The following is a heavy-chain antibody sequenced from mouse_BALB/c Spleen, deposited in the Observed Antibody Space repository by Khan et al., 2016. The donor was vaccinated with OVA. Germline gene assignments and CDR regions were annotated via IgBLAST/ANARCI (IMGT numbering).Heavy chain of an antibody. CDR3: TRDRNYYGSSFYFDY. D-gene: IGHD1-1*01. Sequence: EVELVESGGGLVKPGGSLRLSCAASGFTFSSYSMSRVRQTPEKRLEWVATITSGGSYTYYPDSVQGRFTISRDHAKNTLYLQMSSLKSEDTAIYYCTRDRNYYGSSFYFDYWGQGTTLTVSS. V-gene: IGHV5-6-4*01. CDR1: GFTFSSYS. CDR2: ITSGGSYT. J-gene: IGHJ2*01.